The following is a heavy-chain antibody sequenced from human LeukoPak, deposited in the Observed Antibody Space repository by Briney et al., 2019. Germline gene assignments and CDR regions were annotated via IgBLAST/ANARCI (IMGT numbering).Heavy chain of an antibody. J-gene: IGHJ4*02. CDR3: ARRFDS. Sequence: PGGSLRLSCAASGFSFTAYSMNWVRQAPGRGLEWISYIGPGGDIYYADSVTGRFTVSRDTAKNSLYLQMNGLRVEDTAVYYCARRFDSWGQGTLDTVSS. CDR1: GFSFTAYS. CDR2: IGPGGDI. V-gene: IGHV3-48*01.